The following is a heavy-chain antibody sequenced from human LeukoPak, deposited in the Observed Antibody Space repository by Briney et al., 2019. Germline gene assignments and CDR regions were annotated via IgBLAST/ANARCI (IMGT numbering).Heavy chain of an antibody. D-gene: IGHD3-22*01. Sequence: ASVKVSCKASGGTFSSYAISWVRQAPGQGLEWMGGIIPIFGTANYAQKFQGRVTITADESTSTAYMELSSLRSEDTAVYYCATETQYYYDSSGYYYWGQGTLVTASS. CDR3: ATETQYYYDSSGYYY. CDR1: GGTFSSYA. CDR2: IIPIFGTA. J-gene: IGHJ4*02. V-gene: IGHV1-69*13.